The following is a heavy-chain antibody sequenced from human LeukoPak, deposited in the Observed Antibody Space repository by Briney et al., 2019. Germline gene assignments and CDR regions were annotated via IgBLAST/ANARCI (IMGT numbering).Heavy chain of an antibody. CDR3: ARGLGDILTGYQKYYFDY. J-gene: IGHJ4*02. D-gene: IGHD3-9*01. Sequence: PSETLSLTCAVYGGSFSGYYWSWIRQPPGKGLEWIGEINHSGSTNYNPSLKSRVIISVDTSKNQFSLKLSSVTAADTAVYYCARGLGDILTGYQKYYFDYWGQGTLVTVSS. CDR1: GGSFSGYY. V-gene: IGHV4-34*01. CDR2: INHSGST.